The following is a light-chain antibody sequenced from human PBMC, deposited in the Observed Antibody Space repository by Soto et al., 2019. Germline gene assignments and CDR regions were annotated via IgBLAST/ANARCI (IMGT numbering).Light chain of an antibody. J-gene: IGKJ4*01. CDR3: QDYGSSQLT. CDR2: DAS. Sequence: EIVVTQSPGTLSLSPGERAILSCRAGQSVSSTYLAWYQQKPGQAPRLLIYDASSRATGVPDRFSGSGSGTDCTLSISRREPEECAVYYCQDYGSSQLTFGGGNKVEIK. CDR1: QSVSSTY. V-gene: IGKV3-20*01.